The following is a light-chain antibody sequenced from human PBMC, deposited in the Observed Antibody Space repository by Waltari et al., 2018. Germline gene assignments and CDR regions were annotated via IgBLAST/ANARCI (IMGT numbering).Light chain of an antibody. CDR2: GAS. CDR3: QQRYITPWT. J-gene: IGKJ1*01. V-gene: IGKV1-39*01. CDR1: QGINTN. Sequence: DIQMTQSPSSLSASVGDSPTITCRASQGINTNLNWYQQKLGKAPKLLISGASSLHSWVPSRFSSSGSGTEFTLTIDNLQPEDCATYHCQQRYITPWTFGQGTKVEIK.